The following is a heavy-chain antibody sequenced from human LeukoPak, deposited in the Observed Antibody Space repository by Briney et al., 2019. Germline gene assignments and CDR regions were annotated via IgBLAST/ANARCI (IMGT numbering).Heavy chain of an antibody. V-gene: IGHV4-34*01. CDR1: GGSFSGYY. D-gene: IGHD5-24*01. Sequence: SETLSLTCAVYGGSFSGYYWSWIRQPPGKGLEWIGEINHSGSTIYNPSLKSRVTISVDTSKNQFSLKLRSVTAADTAVYYCARGRGYNSFDYWGQGTLVTVSS. J-gene: IGHJ4*02. CDR2: INHSGST. CDR3: ARGRGYNSFDY.